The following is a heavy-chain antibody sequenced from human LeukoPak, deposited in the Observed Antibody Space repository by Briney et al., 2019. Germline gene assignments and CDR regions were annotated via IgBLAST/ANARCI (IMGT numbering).Heavy chain of an antibody. CDR1: GGSISSGSYY. CDR2: IYTSGST. V-gene: IGHV4-61*02. D-gene: IGHD3-3*01. Sequence: NPSETLSLTCTVSGGSISSGSYYWSWIRQPAGKGLEWIGRIYTSGSTNYNPSLKSRVTTSVDTSKNQFSLKLSSVTAADTAVYYCARVQYDFWSGYPLGWFDPWGQGTLVTVSS. J-gene: IGHJ5*02. CDR3: ARVQYDFWSGYPLGWFDP.